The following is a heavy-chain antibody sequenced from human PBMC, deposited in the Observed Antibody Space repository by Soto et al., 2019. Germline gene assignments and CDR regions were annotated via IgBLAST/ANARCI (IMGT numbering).Heavy chain of an antibody. CDR1: AFTFSSYG. CDR3: AKAHYYYDSSGYYYFDY. J-gene: IGHJ4*02. Sequence: GGSLRLSCAASAFTFSSYGMHWVRQALGKGLEWVAVISYDGSNKYYADSVKGRFAISRDNSKNTLYLQMNSLRAEDTAVYYCAKAHYYYDSSGYYYFDYWGQGTLVTVSS. D-gene: IGHD3-22*01. V-gene: IGHV3-30*18. CDR2: ISYDGSNK.